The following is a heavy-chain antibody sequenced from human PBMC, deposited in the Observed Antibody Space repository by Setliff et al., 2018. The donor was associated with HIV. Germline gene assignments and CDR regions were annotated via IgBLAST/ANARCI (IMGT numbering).Heavy chain of an antibody. Sequence: SETLSLTCAASGYSINSGFSRAWIRQPPGQGPQWIGSIYQSGSIYYNPSLQSRVTISVDSSKNQFSLNLFSVTAADTAVYYCARDGPLEGSYRYYYYYMDVWGKGTTVTVSS. CDR1: GYSINSGFS. V-gene: IGHV4-38-2*02. D-gene: IGHD3-10*01. CDR3: ARDGPLEGSYRYYYYYMDV. J-gene: IGHJ6*03. CDR2: IYQSGSI.